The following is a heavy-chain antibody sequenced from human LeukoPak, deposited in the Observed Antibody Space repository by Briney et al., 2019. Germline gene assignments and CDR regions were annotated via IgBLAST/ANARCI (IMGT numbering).Heavy chain of an antibody. Sequence: GESLKISCKGSGYSFTSYWIGWVRQMPGKGLEWMGIIYPGDSDTRYSPSFQGQVTISADKSISTAYLQWSSLKASDTAMYYCARVGPQYSSGWYSAFDIWGQGTMVTVSS. J-gene: IGHJ3*02. CDR2: IYPGDSDT. CDR3: ARVGPQYSSGWYSAFDI. CDR1: GYSFTSYW. V-gene: IGHV5-51*01. D-gene: IGHD6-19*01.